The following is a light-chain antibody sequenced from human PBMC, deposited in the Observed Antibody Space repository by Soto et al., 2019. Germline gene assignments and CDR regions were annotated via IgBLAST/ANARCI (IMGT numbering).Light chain of an antibody. CDR1: SSNIGATYV. CDR2: GNS. CDR3: QSYDSSLSGSV. Sequence: QSVLTQPPSVSGAPGQRVTISCTGSSSNIGATYVHWYQQLPGTAPKLLIYGNSNRPSGVPDRFSGSKSGTSASLAITGLQGEDEADYYCQSYDSSLSGSVFGGGTKVTVL. V-gene: IGLV1-40*01. J-gene: IGLJ3*02.